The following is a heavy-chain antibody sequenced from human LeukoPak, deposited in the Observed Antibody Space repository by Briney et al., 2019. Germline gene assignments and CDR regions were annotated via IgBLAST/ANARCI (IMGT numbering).Heavy chain of an antibody. Sequence: GGSLRLSCAASGFTFSSYWMSWVRQAPGKGLEWVTNIKQDGSEKYYVDSVKGRFTISRDNAKNSLCRQMNSLRAEDRAVYYCARDSYFDYWGQGTLVTVSS. CDR1: GFTFSSYW. V-gene: IGHV3-7*05. J-gene: IGHJ4*02. CDR2: IKQDGSEK. CDR3: ARDSYFDY.